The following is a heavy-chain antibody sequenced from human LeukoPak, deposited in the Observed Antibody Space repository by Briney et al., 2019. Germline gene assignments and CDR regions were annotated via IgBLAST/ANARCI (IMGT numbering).Heavy chain of an antibody. Sequence: SETLSLTCTVSGGSISSYYWSWIRQPPGKGLEWIGYIYYSGSTNYNPSLKSRVTISVDTSKNQFSLKLSSVTAADTAVYYCARVRTMVRGVMSYYYYMDVWGKGTTVTVSS. CDR3: ARVRTMVRGVMSYYYYMDV. CDR1: GGSISSYY. CDR2: IYYSGST. V-gene: IGHV4-59*01. J-gene: IGHJ6*03. D-gene: IGHD3-10*01.